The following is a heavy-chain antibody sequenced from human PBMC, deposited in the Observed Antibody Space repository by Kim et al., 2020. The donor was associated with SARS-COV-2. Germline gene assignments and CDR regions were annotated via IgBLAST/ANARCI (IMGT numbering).Heavy chain of an antibody. D-gene: IGHD6-19*01. CDR3: ARPGQWLVR. V-gene: IGHV3-33*01. J-gene: IGHJ4*02. Sequence: SNKDYADSVKGRFTISRDNSKNTLYLQMNSLRAEDTAVYYCARPGQWLVRGGQGTLVTVSS. CDR2: SNK.